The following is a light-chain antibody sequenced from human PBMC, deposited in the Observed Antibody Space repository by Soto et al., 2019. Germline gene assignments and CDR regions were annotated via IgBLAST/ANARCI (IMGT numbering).Light chain of an antibody. J-gene: IGKJ5*01. CDR3: QHYDSLPIT. CDR2: GAS. V-gene: IGKV3-20*01. Sequence: EIVLTQSPGTLSLSPGDGATLSCRASQSVSSSYLAWYQQKPGQPPRLLIYGASSRATGIPDRFSGSGSGTDFTLTISRLEPEDFAVFYCQHYDSLPITFGQGTRLEI. CDR1: QSVSSSY.